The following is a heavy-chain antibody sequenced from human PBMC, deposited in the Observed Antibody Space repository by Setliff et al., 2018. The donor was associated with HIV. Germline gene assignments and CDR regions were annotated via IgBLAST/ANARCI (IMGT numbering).Heavy chain of an antibody. V-gene: IGHV4-4*02. D-gene: IGHD2-2*01. CDR2: IYQNGLT. Sequence: PSETLSLTCAVTGDSISSRNWWSWVRQAPGKGLQWIGEIYQNGLTNYSPSLKSRVSMSLDKSKNQFSLKLSSVTAADTAVYYCARGKRNGSTSRNWFDPWGQGTLVTVSS. J-gene: IGHJ5*02. CDR1: GDSISSRNW. CDR3: ARGKRNGSTSRNWFDP.